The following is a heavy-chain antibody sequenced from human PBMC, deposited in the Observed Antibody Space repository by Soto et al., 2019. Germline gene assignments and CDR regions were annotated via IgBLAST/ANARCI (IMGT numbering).Heavy chain of an antibody. J-gene: IGHJ4*02. CDR2: IYYSGST. CDR3: ARGSGYDSDY. Sequence: QLQLQESGPGLVKPSETLSLTCTVSGGSISSSSYYWGWIRQPPGKGLEWIGSIYYSGSTYYNASLKSRVTISVDTSKNQFSLKLSSVTAADTAVYYCARGSGYDSDYWGQGTLVTVSS. CDR1: GGSISSSSYY. V-gene: IGHV4-39*01. D-gene: IGHD5-12*01.